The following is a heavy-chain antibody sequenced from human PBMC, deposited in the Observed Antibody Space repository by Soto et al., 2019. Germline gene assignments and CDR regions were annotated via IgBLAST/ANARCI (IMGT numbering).Heavy chain of an antibody. CDR1: GGTFSSYA. CDR3: ARDGYCTNGVCAYYFDY. CDR2: IIPIFGIA. Sequence: QVQLVQSGAEVKKPGSSVKVSCKASGGTFSSYAISWVRQAPGQGLEWMGGIIPIFGIANYAQKFQGRVTITADESTSTAYMELSSLRSEDTAVYYCARDGYCTNGVCAYYFDYWGQGTLVTVSS. V-gene: IGHV1-69*01. D-gene: IGHD2-8*01. J-gene: IGHJ4*02.